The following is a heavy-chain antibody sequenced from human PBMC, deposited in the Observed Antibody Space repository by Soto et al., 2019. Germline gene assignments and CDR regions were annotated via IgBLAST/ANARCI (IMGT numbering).Heavy chain of an antibody. J-gene: IGHJ3*02. CDR3: ARGGMILVPAAIDI. V-gene: IGHV1-8*01. CDR2: MNPNSGNT. CDR1: GYTFTSYD. D-gene: IGHD2-2*01. Sequence: QVQLVQSGAEVKKPGASVKVSCKASGYTFTSYDINWVRQATGQGLEWMGWMNPNSGNTGYAQKFQGRVTMTRNTSLRTAYMELSSLRSEDTAVYYCARGGMILVPAAIDIWGQGTMVTVSS.